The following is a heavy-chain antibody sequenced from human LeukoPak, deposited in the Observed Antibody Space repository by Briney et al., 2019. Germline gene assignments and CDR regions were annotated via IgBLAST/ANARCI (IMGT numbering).Heavy chain of an antibody. D-gene: IGHD3-10*01. Sequence: SETLSLTCAVYGGSFSGYYWSWIRQPPGKGLEWIGEINHSGSTNYNPSLKSRVTISVDTSKNQFSLKLSSVTAADTAVYYCARGRYYYGSGSYPDWYFDLLGRGTLVTVSS. J-gene: IGHJ2*01. CDR3: ARGRYYYGSGSYPDWYFDL. CDR1: GGSFSGYY. CDR2: INHSGST. V-gene: IGHV4-34*01.